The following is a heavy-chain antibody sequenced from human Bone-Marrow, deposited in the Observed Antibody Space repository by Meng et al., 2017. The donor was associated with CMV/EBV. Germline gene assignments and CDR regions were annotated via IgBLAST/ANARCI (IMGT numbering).Heavy chain of an antibody. J-gene: IGHJ3*02. CDR3: ARKYYDFWSGYSEGAFDI. CDR2: ISSSSSHI. D-gene: IGHD3-3*01. V-gene: IGHV3-21*01. CDR1: GFTFSSYS. Sequence: GGSLRLSCAASGFTFSSYSMNWVRQAPGKGLEWVSSISSSSSHIYYADSVKGRFTISRDNAKNSLYLQINSLRAEDTAVYYCARKYYDFWSGYSEGAFDIWGQGTMVTVSS.